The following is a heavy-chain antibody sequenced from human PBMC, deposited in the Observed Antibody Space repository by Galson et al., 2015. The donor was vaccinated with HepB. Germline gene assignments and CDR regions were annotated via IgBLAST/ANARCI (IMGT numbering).Heavy chain of an antibody. J-gene: IGHJ6*02. Sequence: TLSLTCTVSGGSISSGDYYWSWIRQPPGKGLEWIGYIYYSGSTYYNPSLKSRVTISVDTSKNQFSLKLSSVTAADTAVYYCARDSLVPAAIDYYYGMDVWGQGTTVTVSS. D-gene: IGHD2-2*02. CDR2: IYYSGST. V-gene: IGHV4-30-4*01. CDR1: GGSISSGDYY. CDR3: ARDSLVPAAIDYYYGMDV.